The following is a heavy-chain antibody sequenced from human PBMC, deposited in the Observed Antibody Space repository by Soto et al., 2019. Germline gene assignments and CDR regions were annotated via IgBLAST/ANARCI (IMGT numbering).Heavy chain of an antibody. CDR3: ARVVGAPNWFDP. D-gene: IGHD1-26*01. V-gene: IGHV3-72*01. CDR1: GFTFSDHQ. J-gene: IGHJ5*02. CDR2: SRNKANSYTT. Sequence: EVQLVESGGGLVQPGGSLRLSCAASGFTFSDHQMDWVRQAPGKGLEWVGRSRNKANSYTTEYAASVKSRFIISRDDSKNSLYLQMNSLKIEDTAVYYCARVVGAPNWFDPGAREPWSPSPQ.